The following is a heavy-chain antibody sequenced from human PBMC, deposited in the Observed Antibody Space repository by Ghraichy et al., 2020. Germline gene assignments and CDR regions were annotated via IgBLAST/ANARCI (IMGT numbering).Heavy chain of an antibody. V-gene: IGHV3-48*01. Sequence: GGSLRLSCTASGFTFNLHSTTWVRQAPGKGLEWVSFISGSPTTIHYADAVKGRFTSSTYNAKNPVFLQRKSMRAEDTAMYYCAGDIASVAFDFWGQGTMVT. CDR2: ISGSPTTI. D-gene: IGHD2-21*01. J-gene: IGHJ3*01. CDR1: GFTFNLHS. CDR3: AGDIASVAFDF.